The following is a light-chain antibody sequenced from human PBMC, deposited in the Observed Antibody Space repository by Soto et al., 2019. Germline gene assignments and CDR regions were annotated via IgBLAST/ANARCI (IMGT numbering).Light chain of an antibody. CDR3: QQYYHWRT. CDR1: QSIGSH. Sequence: EIVMTQSPATLSVSPGERATLSCRASQSIGSHLAWYQQKPGQGPRLLIYDASTMATGISARFSGSGSGTEFTLTISSLQSEDFAVYYCQQYYHWRTFGQGTKVEF. CDR2: DAS. V-gene: IGKV3-15*01. J-gene: IGKJ1*01.